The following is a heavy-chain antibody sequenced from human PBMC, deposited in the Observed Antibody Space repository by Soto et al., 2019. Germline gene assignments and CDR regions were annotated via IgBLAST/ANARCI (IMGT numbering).Heavy chain of an antibody. CDR1: GYTFTSYD. CDR2: MNPNSGNT. V-gene: IGHV1-8*01. J-gene: IGHJ2*01. CDR3: ARVHTGTTYFDV. Sequence: QVQLVQSGAEVKKPGASVKVSCKASGYTFTSYDINWVRQATGQGLEWMGWMNPNSGNTGSAQRFQDRLTMTRNTSINTAYMELTSLTSEDAAVYFCARVHTGTTYFDVWGRGTLVTVSS. D-gene: IGHD4-17*01.